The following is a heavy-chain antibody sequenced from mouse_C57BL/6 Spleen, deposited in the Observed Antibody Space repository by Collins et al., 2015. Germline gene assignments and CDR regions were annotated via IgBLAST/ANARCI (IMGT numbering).Heavy chain of an antibody. CDR2: IYWDDDK. CDR3: ARIYYYGSRYFDV. J-gene: IGHJ1*01. CDR1: GFSLSTSGMG. Sequence: QVTLKESGPGILQPSQTLSLTCSFSGFSLSTSGMGVSWIRQPSGKGLEWLAHIYWDDDKRYNPSLKSRLTISKDTSSNQVFLKITSVDTADTATYYCARIYYYGSRYFDVWGAGTTVTVSS. D-gene: IGHD1-1*01. V-gene: IGHV8-12*01.